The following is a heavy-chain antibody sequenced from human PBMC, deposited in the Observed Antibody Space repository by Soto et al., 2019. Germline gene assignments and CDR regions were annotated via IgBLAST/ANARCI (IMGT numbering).Heavy chain of an antibody. CDR1: EFTFSSSW. CDR3: ARDPAPVGYRGLDV. D-gene: IGHD5-12*01. Sequence: GGSLRLSCAASEFTFSSSWMTWVRQAPGKGLAWVANIKEDGSEKYCVDSVKGRFTISRDNTNESLYLQMNSLRAEDTAVYYCARDPAPVGYRGLDVWGQGTTVTVSS. CDR2: IKEDGSEK. J-gene: IGHJ6*02. V-gene: IGHV3-7*01.